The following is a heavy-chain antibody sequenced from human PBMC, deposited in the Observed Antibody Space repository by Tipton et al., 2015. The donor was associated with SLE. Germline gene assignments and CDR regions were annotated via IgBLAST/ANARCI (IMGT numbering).Heavy chain of an antibody. Sequence: SLRLSCAASGFTFSDYYMRWIRQAPGKGLEWVSYISSSSSYTNYADSVKGRFTISRDNAKNSLYLQMNSLRAEDTAVYYCARDFGRAARHYYYYMDVWGKGTTVTVSS. CDR1: GFTFSDYY. V-gene: IGHV3-11*05. J-gene: IGHJ6*03. D-gene: IGHD6-6*01. CDR2: ISSSSSYT. CDR3: ARDFGRAARHYYYYMDV.